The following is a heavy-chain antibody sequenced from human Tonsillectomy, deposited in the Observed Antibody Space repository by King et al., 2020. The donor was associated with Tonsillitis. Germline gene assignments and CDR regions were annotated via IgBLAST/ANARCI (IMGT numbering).Heavy chain of an antibody. J-gene: IGHJ3*02. CDR1: GGSISGYF. CDR2: IYSSGLT. Sequence: QLQESGPGLVKPSETLSLTCTVSGGSISGYFWSWIRQPPEKGLEWVAYIYSSGLTNYNPSLKSRVTISIDTSKNQFPLKLSSVTAADTAVYYCARYYCSGGICYAFDIWGQGTMVTVSS. V-gene: IGHV4-59*08. D-gene: IGHD2-15*01. CDR3: ARYYCSGGICYAFDI.